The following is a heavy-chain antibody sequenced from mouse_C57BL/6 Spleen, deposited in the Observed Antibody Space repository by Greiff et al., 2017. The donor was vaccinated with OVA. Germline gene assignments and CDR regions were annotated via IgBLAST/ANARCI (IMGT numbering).Heavy chain of an antibody. D-gene: IGHD1-1*01. V-gene: IGHV5-4*01. CDR2: ISDGGSYT. CDR3: AREHYYGSSYFDY. J-gene: IGHJ2*01. Sequence: EVQLQQSGGGLVKPGGSLKLSCAASGFTFSSYAMSWVRQTPEKRLEWVATISDGGSYTYYPDNVKGRFTISRDNAKNNLYLQMSHLKSEDTAMYYCAREHYYGSSYFDYWGQGTTLTVSS. CDR1: GFTFSSYA.